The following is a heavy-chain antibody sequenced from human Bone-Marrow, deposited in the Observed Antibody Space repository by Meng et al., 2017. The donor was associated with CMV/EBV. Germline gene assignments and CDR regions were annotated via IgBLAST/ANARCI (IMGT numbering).Heavy chain of an antibody. CDR1: GYTFTSYY. Sequence: ASVKVSCKASGYTFTSYYMHWVRQAPGQGLEWMGIINPSGGSTSYAQKFQGRVTMTRDTSISTAYMELSRLRSDDTAVYYCARIYGGSYYWGQGTLVTSPQ. D-gene: IGHD1-26*01. CDR3: ARIYGGSYY. CDR2: INPSGGST. J-gene: IGHJ4*02. V-gene: IGHV1-46*01.